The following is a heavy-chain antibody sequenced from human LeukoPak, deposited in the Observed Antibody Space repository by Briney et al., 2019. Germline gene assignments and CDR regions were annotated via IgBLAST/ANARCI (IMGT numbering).Heavy chain of an antibody. CDR1: GYSISSGYY. V-gene: IGHV4-38-2*02. Sequence: PSETLSLTCAVSGYSISSGYYWGWIRQPPGKGLEWIGSNYHSGTTYYNPSLKSRVTISVDTSKNQFSLKLSSVTAADTAVYYCARDAQQKYCTNGVCYRGIFDYWGQGTLVTVSS. D-gene: IGHD2-8*01. J-gene: IGHJ4*02. CDR3: ARDAQQKYCTNGVCYRGIFDY. CDR2: NYHSGTT.